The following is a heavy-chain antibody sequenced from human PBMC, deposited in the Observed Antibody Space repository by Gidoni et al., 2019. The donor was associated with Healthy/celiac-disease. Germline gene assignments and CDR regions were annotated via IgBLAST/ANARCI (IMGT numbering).Heavy chain of an antibody. J-gene: IGHJ4*02. CDR2: ISSSCSTI. Sequence: EVQLVESGGGLVQPGGSLRLSCAASGFTFSSYEMNWVRQAPGKGLEWVSYISSSCSTIYYAASVKGRFTISRDNAKNSLYLQMNSLRAEDTAVYYCARDSAPVYCTGGVCYKGGDYFDYWGQGTLVTVSS. D-gene: IGHD2-8*02. V-gene: IGHV3-48*03. CDR3: ARDSAPVYCTGGVCYKGGDYFDY. CDR1: GFTFSSYE.